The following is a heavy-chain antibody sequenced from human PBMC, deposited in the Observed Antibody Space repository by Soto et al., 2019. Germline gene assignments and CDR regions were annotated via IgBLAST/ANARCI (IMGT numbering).Heavy chain of an antibody. V-gene: IGHV4-30-4*01. Sequence: SETLSLTCTVSGGSISSGDYYWSWIRQPPGKGLEWIGYIYYSGSTYYNPSLKSRVTISVDTSKNQFSLKLSSVTAADTAVYYCASAYYYDSSGYAFDYWGQGTLVTGSS. D-gene: IGHD3-22*01. CDR2: IYYSGST. CDR1: GGSISSGDYY. CDR3: ASAYYYDSSGYAFDY. J-gene: IGHJ4*02.